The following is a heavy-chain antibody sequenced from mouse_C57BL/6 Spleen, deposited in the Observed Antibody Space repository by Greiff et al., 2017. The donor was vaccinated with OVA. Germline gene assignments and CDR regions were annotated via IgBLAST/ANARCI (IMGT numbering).Heavy chain of an antibody. CDR2: IYPGSGNT. V-gene: IGHV1-66*01. CDR1: GYSFTSYY. CDR3: ASHYYGSSYGGFAY. D-gene: IGHD1-1*01. J-gene: IGHJ3*01. Sequence: QVQLQQSGPELVKPGASVKISCKASGYSFTSYYIHWVKQRPGQGLEWIGWIYPGSGNTKYNEKFKGKATLTADTSSSTAYMQLSSLTSEDSAVYYCASHYYGSSYGGFAYWGQGTLVTVSA.